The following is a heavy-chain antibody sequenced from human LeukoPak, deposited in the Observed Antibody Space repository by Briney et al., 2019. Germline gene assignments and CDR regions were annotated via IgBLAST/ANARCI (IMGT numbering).Heavy chain of an antibody. V-gene: IGHV1-2*02. J-gene: IGHJ4*02. CDR3: ARTPLTTVVTLNFDY. Sequence: ASVKVSCKASGYTFTGYYMHWVRQAPGQGLEWMGWINPNSGGTNYAQKFQGRVTKTRDTSISTAYMELSRLRSDDTAVYYCARTPLTTVVTLNFDYWGQGTLVTVSS. CDR1: GYTFTGYY. CDR2: INPNSGGT. D-gene: IGHD4-23*01.